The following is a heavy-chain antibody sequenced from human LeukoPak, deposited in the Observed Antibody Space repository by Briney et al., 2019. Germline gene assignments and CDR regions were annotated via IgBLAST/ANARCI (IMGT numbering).Heavy chain of an antibody. J-gene: IGHJ5*02. CDR2: IKQDGRDK. V-gene: IGHV3-7*03. CDR1: GGSLSSYY. Sequence: ETLSLTCTVSGGSLSSYYWSWVRQAPGKGLEWVANIKQDGRDKYYVDSVKGRFTISRDNAKNSLYLQMNSLRAEDTAVYYCARVDGHAHWFDPWGQGTLVTVSS. CDR3: ARVDGHAHWFDP.